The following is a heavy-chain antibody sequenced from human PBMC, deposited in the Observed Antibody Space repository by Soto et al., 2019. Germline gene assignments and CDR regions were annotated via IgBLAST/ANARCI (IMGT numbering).Heavy chain of an antibody. Sequence: PGGSLRLSCAASGFTFSSYSMNWVRQAPGKGLEWVSSISSSSSYIYYADSVKGRFTISRDNAKNSLYLQMNSLRAEDTAVYYCARDSPSGYYDSSGYYWDAFDIWGQGTMVTVSS. V-gene: IGHV3-21*01. D-gene: IGHD3-22*01. CDR1: GFTFSSYS. CDR2: ISSSSSYI. CDR3: ARDSPSGYYDSSGYYWDAFDI. J-gene: IGHJ3*02.